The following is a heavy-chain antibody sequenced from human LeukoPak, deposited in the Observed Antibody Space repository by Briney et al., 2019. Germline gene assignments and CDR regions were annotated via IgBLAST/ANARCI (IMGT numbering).Heavy chain of an antibody. J-gene: IGHJ4*02. CDR2: ISGSGGST. V-gene: IGHV3-23*01. Sequence: QPGGSLRPSCAASGFTFSSYAMSWVRQAPGKGLEWVSAISGSGGSTYYADSVKGRFTISRDNAKNSLYLQMNSLRAEDTAVFYCGRNRGYTYGPLDYWGQGTLVTVSS. CDR1: GFTFSSYA. D-gene: IGHD5-18*01. CDR3: GRNRGYTYGPLDY.